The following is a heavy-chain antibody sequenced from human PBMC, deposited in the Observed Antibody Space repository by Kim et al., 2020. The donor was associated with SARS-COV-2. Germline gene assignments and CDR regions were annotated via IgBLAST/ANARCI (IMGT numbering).Heavy chain of an antibody. D-gene: IGHD4-17*01. V-gene: IGHV4-59*01. J-gene: IGHJ4*02. Sequence: SETLSLTCTVSGGSISSYYWSWIRQPPGKGLEWIGYIYYSGSTNYNPSLKSRVTISVDTSKNQFSLKLSSVTAADTAVYYCARGLTTVTTDWGQGTLVTV. CDR1: GGSISSYY. CDR3: ARGLTTVTTD. CDR2: IYYSGST.